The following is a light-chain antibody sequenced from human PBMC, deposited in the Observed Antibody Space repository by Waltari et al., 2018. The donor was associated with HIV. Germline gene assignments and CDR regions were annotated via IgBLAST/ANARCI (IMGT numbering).Light chain of an antibody. V-gene: IGKV3-11*01. CDR1: QSVSDY. CDR2: DAS. CDR3: QQRTNWPPWT. J-gene: IGKJ1*01. Sequence: EIVLTQSPATLSLSTGDRATLSCRASQSVSDYLAWYQQKPGQAPRLLIYDASNRATGIPARFSGSGSGTDFTLTISSLEPEDFAVYYCQQRTNWPPWTFGQGTKVEVK.